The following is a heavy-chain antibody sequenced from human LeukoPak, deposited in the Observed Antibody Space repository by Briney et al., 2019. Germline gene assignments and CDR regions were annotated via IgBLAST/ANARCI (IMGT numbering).Heavy chain of an antibody. D-gene: IGHD3-10*01. CDR3: AKRPGAHYYYYMDV. CDR1: GFTFSIYA. Sequence: PGGSLRLSCAASGFTFSIYAMSWVRQAPGKGLEWVSAISGGRDNTYYADSVKGRSTISRDNSKNTLYLQMNSLRAEDTAVYYCAKRPGAHYYYYMDVWGKGTTVTISS. V-gene: IGHV3-23*01. CDR2: ISGGRDNT. J-gene: IGHJ6*03.